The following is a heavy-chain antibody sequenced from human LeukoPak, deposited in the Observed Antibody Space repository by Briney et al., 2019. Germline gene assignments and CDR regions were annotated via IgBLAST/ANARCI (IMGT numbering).Heavy chain of an antibody. J-gene: IGHJ4*02. CDR3: ARGDWVA. CDR2: ININTGNP. CDR1: GYTFSGSD. V-gene: IGHV7-4-1*02. Sequence: ASVKVSCKASGYTFSGSDMNWVRQAPGQGLEWMGWININTGNPTYVQHFTGRFVFSLDTSVSTAYLQISSLKAEDTAVYYCARGDWVAWGQEPWSPSPQ. D-gene: IGHD3-9*01.